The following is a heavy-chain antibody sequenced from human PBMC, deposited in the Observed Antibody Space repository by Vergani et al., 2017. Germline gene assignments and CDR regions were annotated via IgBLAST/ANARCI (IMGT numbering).Heavy chain of an antibody. Sequence: QVQLQESGPGLVKPSETLSLTCTVSGGSISSYYWSWIRQPPGKGLEWIGYIYYSGSSNYNPSLKSRVTISVDTSRNQISLKLTSVTATDTAVYYCARASAALGYSYGLGYWGQGTLVTVSS. D-gene: IGHD5-18*01. CDR2: IYYSGSS. V-gene: IGHV4-59*08. CDR3: ARASAALGYSYGLGY. CDR1: GGSISSYY. J-gene: IGHJ4*02.